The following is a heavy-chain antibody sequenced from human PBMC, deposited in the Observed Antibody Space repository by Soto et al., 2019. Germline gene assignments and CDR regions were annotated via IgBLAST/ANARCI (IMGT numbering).Heavy chain of an antibody. V-gene: IGHV6-1*01. Sequence: SQTLSLTCAISGDSVSGNSAAWNWIRQSPSKGLEWLGRTYYRSKWYDDYAVSVKSRITIKPDTSRNQFSLQLNSVTPEDTAVYYCVRQYRDSPKYSGMDVWGQGTTVTVSS. CDR2: TYYRSKWYD. D-gene: IGHD1-26*01. CDR3: VRQYRDSPKYSGMDV. J-gene: IGHJ6*02. CDR1: GDSVSGNSAA.